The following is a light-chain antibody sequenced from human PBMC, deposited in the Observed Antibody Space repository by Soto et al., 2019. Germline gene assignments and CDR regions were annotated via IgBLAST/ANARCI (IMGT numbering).Light chain of an antibody. CDR2: GNS. V-gene: IGLV1-40*01. CDR1: SSNIGAGYD. CDR3: QSYDSSLSGSV. J-gene: IGLJ2*01. Sequence: QSVLTQPPSVSGAPGQRVTISCTGSSSNIGAGYDVHWYQQLPGTAPKLLIYGNSNRPSGVPDRFSGSKSGTSASLAITGLKAEYEVDYYCQSYDSSLSGSVFGGGTKGTVL.